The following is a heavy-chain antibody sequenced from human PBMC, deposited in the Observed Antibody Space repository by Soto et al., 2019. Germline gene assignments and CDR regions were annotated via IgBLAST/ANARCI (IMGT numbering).Heavy chain of an antibody. CDR3: ARAYGGSDNGLDV. V-gene: IGHV4-59*01. J-gene: IGHJ6*02. CDR2: IYYSGST. CDR1: GDSIRSYY. D-gene: IGHD5-12*01. Sequence: PSETLSLTCTVSGDSIRSYYWTWIRQPPGKGLELIGYIYYSGSTRYNPSLKSRVTISVDMSKNQFSLKLSSVIAADTAVYYCARAYGGSDNGLDVWGQGTAVTVSS.